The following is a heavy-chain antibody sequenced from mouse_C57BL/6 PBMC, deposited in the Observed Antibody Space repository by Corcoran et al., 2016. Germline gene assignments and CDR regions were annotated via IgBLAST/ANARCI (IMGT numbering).Heavy chain of an antibody. CDR3: ARQLRPLYAMDY. CDR2: INPNNGGT. V-gene: IGHV1-18*01. D-gene: IGHD3-2*02. Sequence: EVQLQQSGPELVKPGASVKIPCKASGYTFTDYNMDWVKQSHGKSLEWIGDINPNNGGTIYNQKFKGKATLTVDKSSSTAYMELRSPTSEDTAVYYCARQLRPLYAMDYWGQGTSVTVSS. CDR1: GYTFTDYN. J-gene: IGHJ4*01.